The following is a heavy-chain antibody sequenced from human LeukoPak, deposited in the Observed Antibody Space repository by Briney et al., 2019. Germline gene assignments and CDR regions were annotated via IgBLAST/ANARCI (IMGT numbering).Heavy chain of an antibody. V-gene: IGHV3-15*01. CDR3: ATYNYGLFFYGTIRY. CDR1: GFTFSNAW. D-gene: IGHD3-10*01. J-gene: IGHJ4*02. Sequence: GGSLRLSCAASGFTFSNAWMSWVRQAPGKGLEWVGRIKSKTDGGTTDYTAPVNGRFSISRDDSLNTLYLQMNTLKAEDTAVYYCATYNYGLFFYGTIRYWGQGTLVTVSS. CDR2: IKSKTDGGTT.